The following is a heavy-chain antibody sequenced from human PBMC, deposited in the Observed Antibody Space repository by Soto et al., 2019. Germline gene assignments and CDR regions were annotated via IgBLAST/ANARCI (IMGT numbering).Heavy chain of an antibody. D-gene: IGHD1-7*01. V-gene: IGHV4-4*07. CDR3: GRESGETWDYEAS. Sequence: QVQLQESGPGLVRPSETLSLTCTVSGGSISSYRWSWIRQPAGKGLEWIGRLNTYGNTHYNPPLNSRVTVSVDTSRNQFFLTLRSVTAADSAVYHCGRESGETWDYEASWGQGTPVTVSS. J-gene: IGHJ5*02. CDR1: GGSISSYR. CDR2: LNTYGNT.